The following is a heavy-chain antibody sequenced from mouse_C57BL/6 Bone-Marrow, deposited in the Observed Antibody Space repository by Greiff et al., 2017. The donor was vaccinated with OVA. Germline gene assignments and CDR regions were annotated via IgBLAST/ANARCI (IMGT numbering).Heavy chain of an antibody. V-gene: IGHV6-3*01. J-gene: IGHJ2*01. D-gene: IGHD2-1*01. CDR3: SESIYYGNSHFGC. Sequence: EVKLVESGGGLVQPGGSMKLSCVASGFTFSNYWMNWVRQSPEKGLEWVAQIRLKSDNYATHYAVSVKGRLTISRDDSKRSVYLQMSSLMAEDTGIYYCSESIYYGNSHFGCWGQGTTLTVAS. CDR1: GFTFSNYW. CDR2: IRLKSDNYAT.